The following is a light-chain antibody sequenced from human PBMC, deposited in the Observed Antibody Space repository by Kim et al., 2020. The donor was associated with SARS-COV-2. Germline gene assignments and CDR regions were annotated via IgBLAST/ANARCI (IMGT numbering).Light chain of an antibody. Sequence: GQSITISCTGTSSDVGGYNYVSWYQQHPGKAPKLMIYDVSNRPSGVSNRFSGSKSGNTASLTISGLQAEDEADYYCSSYTSRSTVLFGGGTKLTVL. CDR3: SSYTSRSTVL. J-gene: IGLJ2*01. CDR1: SSDVGGYNY. CDR2: DVS. V-gene: IGLV2-14*03.